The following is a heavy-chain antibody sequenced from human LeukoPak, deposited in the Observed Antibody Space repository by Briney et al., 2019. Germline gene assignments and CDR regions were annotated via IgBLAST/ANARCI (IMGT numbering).Heavy chain of an antibody. CDR2: IYYSGCT. D-gene: IGHD3-9*01. CDR3: ARAYDMTENWFDP. CDR1: GGSISRYY. Sequence: SETLSLTCIVSGGSISRYYWSWLRQPPGRGLEWIGYIYYSGCTNYNPSLKSRVTISVDTSKNQFSLKLSSVTAADTAVYYCARAYDMTENWFDPWGQGTLVPVSS. V-gene: IGHV4-59*01. J-gene: IGHJ5*02.